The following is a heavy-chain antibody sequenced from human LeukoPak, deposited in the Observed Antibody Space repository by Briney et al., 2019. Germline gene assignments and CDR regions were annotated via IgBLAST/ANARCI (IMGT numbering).Heavy chain of an antibody. Sequence: GGSLRLSCAASGFTFSSYGMHWVRQAPGKGLEWVAVISYDGSNKYYADSVKGRFTISGDNSKNTLYLQMNSLRAEDTAVYYCAKGPLEMATITFDYWGQGTLVTVSS. D-gene: IGHD5-24*01. CDR1: GFTFSSYG. J-gene: IGHJ4*02. V-gene: IGHV3-30*18. CDR3: AKGPLEMATITFDY. CDR2: ISYDGSNK.